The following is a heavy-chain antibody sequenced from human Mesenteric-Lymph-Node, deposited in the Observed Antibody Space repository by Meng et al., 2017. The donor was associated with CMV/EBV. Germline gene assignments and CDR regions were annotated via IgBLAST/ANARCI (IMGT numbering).Heavy chain of an antibody. CDR1: GFSFSDYY. Sequence: GESLKISCAASGFSFSDYYMSWIRQAPGKGLEWVSYMSRSGSDIYYADSVKGRFTISRDNAKNSLYVQMNSLRAEDTALYYCAKDRWGSPRGAFDTWGQGTMVTVSS. D-gene: IGHD3-16*01. V-gene: IGHV3-11*01. J-gene: IGHJ3*02. CDR2: MSRSGSDI. CDR3: AKDRWGSPRGAFDT.